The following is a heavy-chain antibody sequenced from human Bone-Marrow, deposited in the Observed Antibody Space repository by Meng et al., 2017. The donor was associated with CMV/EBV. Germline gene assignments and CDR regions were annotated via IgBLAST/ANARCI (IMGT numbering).Heavy chain of an antibody. CDR2: INHSGST. D-gene: IGHD4/OR15-4a*01. CDR3: ARGDYGGVYYYYGLDV. Sequence: SETLSLTCAVYGGSFSGYYWSWIRQPPGKGLEWIGEINHSGSTNYNPSLKSRVTISVDTSKNQFSLKLSSVTAAETAVYYCARGDYGGVYYYYGLDVWGQGTTVTVSS. CDR1: GGSFSGYY. V-gene: IGHV4-34*01. J-gene: IGHJ6*02.